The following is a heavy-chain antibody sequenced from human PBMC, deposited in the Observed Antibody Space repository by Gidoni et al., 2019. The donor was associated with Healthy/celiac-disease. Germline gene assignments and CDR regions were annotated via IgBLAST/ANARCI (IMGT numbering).Heavy chain of an antibody. CDR2: ISSSSSYI. CDR1: GCTFSSYS. V-gene: IGHV3-21*01. D-gene: IGHD3-3*01. Sequence: EVQLVESGGGLVKPGGSLRLSCAASGCTFSSYSMTWVRQAPGQGLEWVSSISSSSSYIYYADSVQGRFTISRDNAKNSLYLQMNSLRAEDTAVYYCARDYPENAYYDFWSGYYQNYYYYYGMDVWGQGTTVTVSS. CDR3: ARDYPENAYYDFWSGYYQNYYYYYGMDV. J-gene: IGHJ6*02.